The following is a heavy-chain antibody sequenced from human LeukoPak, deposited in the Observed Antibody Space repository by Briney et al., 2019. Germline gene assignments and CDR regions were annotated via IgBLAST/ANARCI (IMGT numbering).Heavy chain of an antibody. CDR3: ARGEYCSSTSCYQY. CDR2: INPNSGGT. CDR1: GYTFTGYD. J-gene: IGHJ4*02. D-gene: IGHD2-2*01. V-gene: IGHV1-2*02. Sequence: ASVKVSCKASGYTFTGYDMRWVRQAPGQGLEWMGGINPNSGGTNYAQKLKGRVTMTRDTSISTAYMELSRLRSDDTAVYYCARGEYCSSTSCYQYWGQGTLVTVSS.